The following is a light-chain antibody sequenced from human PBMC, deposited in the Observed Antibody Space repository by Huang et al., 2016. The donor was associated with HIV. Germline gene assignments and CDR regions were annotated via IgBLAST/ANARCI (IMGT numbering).Light chain of an antibody. CDR2: ASS. CDR3: QQSVTFPLT. V-gene: IGKV1-12*01. CDR1: QDVNKW. J-gene: IGKJ4*02. Sequence: DIKMTQSPSSVSASIGDRVSFTCRASQDVNKWLAWYQQKPGVAPKLLVYASSTLESGAPERFRGSGSGTHFTLTITNLQAEDFATYFCQQSVTFPLTFGGGTKVELK.